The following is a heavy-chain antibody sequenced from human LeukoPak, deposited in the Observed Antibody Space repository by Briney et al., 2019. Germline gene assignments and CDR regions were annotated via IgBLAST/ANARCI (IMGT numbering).Heavy chain of an antibody. D-gene: IGHD6-13*01. CDR1: GGSISSSSYY. CDR3: ARAPLSSSRLGDFDY. Sequence: SETLSLTCTVSGGSISSSSYYWGWIRQPPGKGLEWIGSIYYSGSTYYNPSLKSRVTISVDTSKNQFSLKLSSVTAADTAVYYCARAPLSSSRLGDFDYWGQGTLVTVSS. CDR2: IYYSGST. V-gene: IGHV4-39*07. J-gene: IGHJ4*02.